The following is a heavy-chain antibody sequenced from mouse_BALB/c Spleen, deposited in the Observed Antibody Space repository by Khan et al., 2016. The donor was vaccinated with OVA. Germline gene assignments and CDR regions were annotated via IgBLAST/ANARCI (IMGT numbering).Heavy chain of an antibody. CDR2: ISPGSGST. D-gene: IGHD1-1*01. J-gene: IGHJ4*01. CDR1: GYTFTSYW. Sequence: DLVKPGASVKLSCKASGYTFTSYWINWIKQRPGQGLEWIGRISPGSGSTYYNEMFKGTATLTVDTSSSTAYIQLSSLSSEDSAVYLCARSNYYCSSLYAMDYWGQGTSVTVSS. CDR3: ARSNYYCSSLYAMDY. V-gene: IGHV1S41*01.